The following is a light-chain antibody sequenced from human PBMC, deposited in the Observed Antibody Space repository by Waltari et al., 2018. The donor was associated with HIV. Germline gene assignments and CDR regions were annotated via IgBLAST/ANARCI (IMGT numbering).Light chain of an antibody. CDR2: GNS. CDR3: QSYDSSLSV. CDR1: SSNIGAGYD. J-gene: IGLJ3*02. V-gene: IGLV1-40*01. Sequence: SVLTQPPSVSGAPGQRVTISCTGSSSNIGAGYDVPWYQQLPGTAPKLLSYGNSNRPSGVPDRFAGSKSGTSASLAITGLQAEDEADYYCQSYDSSLSVFGGGTKLTVL.